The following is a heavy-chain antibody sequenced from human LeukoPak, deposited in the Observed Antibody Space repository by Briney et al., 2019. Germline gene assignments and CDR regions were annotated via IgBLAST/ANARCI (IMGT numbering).Heavy chain of an antibody. D-gene: IGHD6-13*01. J-gene: IGHJ4*02. CDR3: AKVRAGSWYSYDY. CDR2: ISSSGSTI. V-gene: IGHV3-11*01. Sequence: PGGSLRLSCAASGFTFSDYYMSWIRQAPGKGLEWVSYISSSGSTIYYADSVKGRFTISRDNAKNSLYLQMNRLRAEDAAVYYCAKVRAGSWYSYDYWGQGTLVTLSS. CDR1: GFTFSDYY.